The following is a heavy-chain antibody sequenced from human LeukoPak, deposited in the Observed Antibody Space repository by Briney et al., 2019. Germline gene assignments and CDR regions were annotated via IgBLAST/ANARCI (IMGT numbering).Heavy chain of an antibody. V-gene: IGHV3-30*18. CDR3: AKGRRGSSYVHYFDN. J-gene: IGHJ4*02. CDR2: VSFHGANE. Sequence: PGGSLRLSCTASGFNFGAYGMHWVRQAPGKGLDWVAVVSFHGANEYYADSVKGRFTISRDNSNNTLYLQMNGVRVEDTAVHYCAKGRRGSSYVHYFDNWGQGTLVTVSS. D-gene: IGHD5-12*01. CDR1: GFNFGAYG.